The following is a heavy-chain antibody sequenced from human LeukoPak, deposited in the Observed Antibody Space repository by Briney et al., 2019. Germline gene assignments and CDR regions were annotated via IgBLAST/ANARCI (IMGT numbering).Heavy chain of an antibody. CDR3: AKGATSTSAVHFDY. CDR1: VFTFENFA. D-gene: IGHD1-1*01. Sequence: GGTLRLFCAASVFTFENFAMHGVRQAPGKGLEGVSGITLNSGTLGYADSVKGRFTISRDNAKTSLLLQMNSLRADDIAMYYCAKGATSTSAVHFDYWGQGTLVTVSS. V-gene: IGHV3-9*03. J-gene: IGHJ4*02. CDR2: ITLNSGTL.